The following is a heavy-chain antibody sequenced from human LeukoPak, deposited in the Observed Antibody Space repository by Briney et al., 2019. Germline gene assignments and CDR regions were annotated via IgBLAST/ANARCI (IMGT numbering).Heavy chain of an antibody. J-gene: IGHJ5*02. V-gene: IGHV4-30-2*02. D-gene: IGHD2-21*01. CDR2: IYHSGST. Sequence: SVTLSLTCAVSGGSISSGGYSWSWIRQPPGKGLEWIGYIYHSGSTYYNPSLKSRVTISVDRSKNQFSLKLSSLTAADTAVYYCAKYSTTSLNWFDPWGQGILVTVSS. CDR3: AKYSTTSLNWFDP. CDR1: GGSISSGGYS.